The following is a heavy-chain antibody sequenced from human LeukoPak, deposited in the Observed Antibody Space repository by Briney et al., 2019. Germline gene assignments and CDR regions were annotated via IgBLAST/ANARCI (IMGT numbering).Heavy chain of an antibody. CDR1: AFTFSSYA. D-gene: IGHD3-3*01. J-gene: IGHJ3*02. CDR3: AKDRDNREWYKDAFHI. CDR2: ITGGGGNT. V-gene: IGHV3-23*01. Sequence: GGSLRLSCAASAFTFSSYAMSWVRQAPGRGLEWVSAITGGGGNTYYADSVKGRFTISRDNSKNTLYLQMNSLRVEDTALYYCAKDRDNREWYKDAFHIWGLGTMVTVSP.